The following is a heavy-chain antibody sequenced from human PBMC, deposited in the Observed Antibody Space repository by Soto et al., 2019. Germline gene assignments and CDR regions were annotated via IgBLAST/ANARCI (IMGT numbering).Heavy chain of an antibody. CDR3: AREGSSSSSRTGLDY. CDR2: INPNSGGT. J-gene: IGHJ4*02. CDR1: GYTFTGYY. V-gene: IGHV1-2*02. D-gene: IGHD6-6*01. Sequence: ASVKVSCKASGYTFTGYYMHWVRQAPGQGLEWMGWINPNSGGTNYAQKFQGRVTMTRDTSISTAYMELSRLRSDDTAVYYCAREGSSSSSRTGLDYWGQATLVTVSA.